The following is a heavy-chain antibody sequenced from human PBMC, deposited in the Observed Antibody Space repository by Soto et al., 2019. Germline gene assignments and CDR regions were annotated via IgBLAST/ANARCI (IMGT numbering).Heavy chain of an antibody. CDR1: GFTVSSNY. CDR2: IYSGGST. D-gene: IGHD3-22*01. V-gene: IGHV3-53*02. J-gene: IGHJ6*02. CDR3: ARDAPPYYYDSSGYSPRGYGMDV. Sequence: EVQLVETGGGLIQPGGSLRLSCAASGFTVSSNYMSWVRQDPGKGLEWVSVIYSGGSTYYADSVKGRFTISRDNSKNTLYLQMNSLRAEDTAVYYCARDAPPYYYDSSGYSPRGYGMDVWGQGTTVTVSS.